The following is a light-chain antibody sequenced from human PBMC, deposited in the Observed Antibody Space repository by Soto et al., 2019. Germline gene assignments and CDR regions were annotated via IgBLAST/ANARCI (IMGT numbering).Light chain of an antibody. CDR3: QQRRT. V-gene: IGKV1-39*01. J-gene: IGKJ1*01. Sequence: DIQTTQSPTSLSASVGDRVTITCRASQSISSYLNWYQQKPGKAPKLLIYAASSLQSGVPSRFSGSGSGTDFTLTICSLQPEDFATYYCQQRRTFGQGTRVDIK. CDR2: AAS. CDR1: QSISSY.